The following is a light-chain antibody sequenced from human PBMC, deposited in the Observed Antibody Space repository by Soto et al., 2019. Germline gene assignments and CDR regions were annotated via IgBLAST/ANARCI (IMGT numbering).Light chain of an antibody. CDR2: GAS. Sequence: EIVMTQSPATLSVSPGERATLSCRASQSVSSNLAWYQQKPGQAPRLLISGASSRAADIPDRFSGSGSGTDFTLTISSLQSEDFAVYYCQQDYNLPRWTFGQGTKVDIK. J-gene: IGKJ1*01. V-gene: IGKV3D-15*01. CDR3: QQDYNLPRWT. CDR1: QSVSSN.